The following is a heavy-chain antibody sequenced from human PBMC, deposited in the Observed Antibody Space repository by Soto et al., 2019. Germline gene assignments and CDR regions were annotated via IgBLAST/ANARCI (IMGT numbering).Heavy chain of an antibody. CDR2: IDPGDSDT. Sequence: GESLKISCKGSGYSLTNIWIHWVRQMPGKGLEWMGRIDPGDSDTRYSPSFEGQVTLSVDRSISTAYLQWSSLKASDTAIYYCATSTVSYVDIVSSTTRVYFDHWGQGTLVTVSS. D-gene: IGHD5-12*01. CDR1: GYSLTNIW. V-gene: IGHV5-51*01. CDR3: ATSTVSYVDIVSSTTRVYFDH. J-gene: IGHJ4*02.